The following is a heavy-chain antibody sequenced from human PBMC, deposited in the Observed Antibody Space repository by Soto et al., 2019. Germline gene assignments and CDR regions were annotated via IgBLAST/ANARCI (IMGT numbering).Heavy chain of an antibody. J-gene: IGHJ5*02. Sequence: PSETLSLTCSVSGDSINNGAYYWNWIRQHPDKRLEWIGYIYYSGSTFYAPSLRSRVTISVDTSKNQFSLKLSSVTAADTAVYYCARSLPVYYDFWSGYAERWFDPWGQGTLVTVSS. V-gene: IGHV4-31*03. CDR1: GDSINNGAYY. D-gene: IGHD3-3*01. CDR3: ARSLPVYYDFWSGYAERWFDP. CDR2: IYYSGST.